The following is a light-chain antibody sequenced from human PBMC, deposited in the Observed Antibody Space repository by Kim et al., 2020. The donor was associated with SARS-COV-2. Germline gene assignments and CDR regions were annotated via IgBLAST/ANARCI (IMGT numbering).Light chain of an antibody. Sequence: ETVMMQSPATLSVSLGERATLSCRASQSVGNNLAWFQQKPGQAPRLLIHGASTRATDISARFSGSGSGTEFTLTISSLQSEDLAVYYCQQYNDRPPFTFGGGTKVDIK. CDR1: QSVGNN. CDR2: GAS. CDR3: QQYNDRPPFT. J-gene: IGKJ4*01. V-gene: IGKV3-15*01.